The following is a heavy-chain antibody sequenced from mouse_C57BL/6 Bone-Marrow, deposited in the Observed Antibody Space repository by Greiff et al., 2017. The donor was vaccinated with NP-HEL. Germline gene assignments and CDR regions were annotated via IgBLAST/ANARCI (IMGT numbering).Heavy chain of an antibody. Sequence: VQLQQSGAELARPGASVKLSCKASGYTFTSYGISWVKQRTGQGLEWIGKIYPRSGNTYYNEKFKGKATLTADKSSSTAYMELRSLTSEDSAVYFCATYGPHYAMDYWGQGTSVTVSS. CDR3: ATYGPHYAMDY. CDR1: GYTFTSYG. CDR2: IYPRSGNT. J-gene: IGHJ4*01. D-gene: IGHD1-1*02. V-gene: IGHV1-81*01.